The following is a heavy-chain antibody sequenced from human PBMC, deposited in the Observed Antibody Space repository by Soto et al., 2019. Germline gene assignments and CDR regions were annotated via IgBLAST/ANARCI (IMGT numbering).Heavy chain of an antibody. Sequence: QITLKESGPTLVKPTQTLTLTCTFSGFSLSTSGVGVGWIRQPPGKALEWLALIYWDDDKRYSPSLKSRLTITKDTSKNQVVLTMTNMDPVDTATYYCAHLTYYYGSGSYFRMGYGMDVWGQGTTVTVSS. D-gene: IGHD3-10*01. CDR1: GFSLSTSGVG. J-gene: IGHJ6*02. CDR2: IYWDDDK. V-gene: IGHV2-5*02. CDR3: AHLTYYYGSGSYFRMGYGMDV.